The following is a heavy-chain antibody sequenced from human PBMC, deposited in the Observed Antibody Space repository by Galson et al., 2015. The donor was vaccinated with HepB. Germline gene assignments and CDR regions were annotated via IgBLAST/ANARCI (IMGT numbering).Heavy chain of an antibody. CDR3: ARNYDSSGYYGY. Sequence: SVKVSCKASGGTFSSYAISWVRQAPGQGLEWMGGIIPIFGTANYAQKFQGRVTITADKSTSTAYMELSSLRSEDTAVYYCARNYDSSGYYGYWGQGTLVTVSS. CDR2: IIPIFGTA. D-gene: IGHD3-22*01. J-gene: IGHJ4*02. V-gene: IGHV1-69*06. CDR1: GGTFSSYA.